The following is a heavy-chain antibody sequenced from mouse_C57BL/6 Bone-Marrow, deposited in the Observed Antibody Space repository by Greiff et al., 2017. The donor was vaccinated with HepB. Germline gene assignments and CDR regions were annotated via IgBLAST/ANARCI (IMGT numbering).Heavy chain of an antibody. V-gene: IGHV6-6*01. D-gene: IGHD1-1*01. Sequence: EVKLMESGGGLVQPGGSMKLSCAASGFTFSDAWMDWVRQSPEKGLEWVAEIRNKANNHATYYAESVKGRFTISRDDSKSSVYLQMNSLRAEDTGIYYCTRDTVVATQGWYWYFDVWGTGTTVTVSS. CDR3: TRDTVVATQGWYWYFDV. J-gene: IGHJ1*03. CDR2: IRNKANNHAT. CDR1: GFTFSDAW.